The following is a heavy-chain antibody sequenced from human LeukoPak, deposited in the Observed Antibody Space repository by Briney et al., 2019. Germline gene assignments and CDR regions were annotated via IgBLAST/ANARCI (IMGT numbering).Heavy chain of an antibody. CDR1: GYTFTGYY. Sequence: ASVEVSCKASGYTFTGYYMHWVRQAPGQGLEWMGWINPNSGGTNYAQKFQGRVTMTRDTSISTAYMELSRLRSDDTAVYYCARDIVATITLDAFDIWGQGTMVTVSS. CDR3: ARDIVATITLDAFDI. CDR2: INPNSGGT. V-gene: IGHV1-2*02. D-gene: IGHD5-12*01. J-gene: IGHJ3*02.